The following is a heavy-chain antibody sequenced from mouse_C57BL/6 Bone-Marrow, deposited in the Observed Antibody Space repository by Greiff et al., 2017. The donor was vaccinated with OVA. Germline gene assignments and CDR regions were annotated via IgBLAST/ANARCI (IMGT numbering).Heavy chain of an antibody. D-gene: IGHD1-1*01. CDR1: GYTFTSYW. Sequence: VQLQQPGAELVMPGASVKLSCKASGYTFTSYWMHWVKQRPGQGLEWIGEIDPCDSCTNYNQKFKGKSTLTVDKSSSTAYMQLSSLTSEDSAVYYGARYYYGRSLWFAYWGQGTLVTVSA. CDR2: IDPCDSCT. J-gene: IGHJ3*01. V-gene: IGHV1-69*01. CDR3: ARYYYGRSLWFAY.